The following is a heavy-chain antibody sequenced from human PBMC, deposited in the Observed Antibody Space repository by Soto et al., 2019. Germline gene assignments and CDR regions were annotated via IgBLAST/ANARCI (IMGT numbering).Heavy chain of an antibody. V-gene: IGHV4-59*06. CDR1: GGSISSYY. CDR3: ARVGAAGYYYDSSAYS. D-gene: IGHD3-22*01. Sequence: KPSETLSLTCTVSGGSISSYYWNWIRQHPGKGLEWIGYIYYSGSTSYSPSIRSRVTISVDTSKNQFSLRLTSVTAADTAVYYCARVGAAGYYYDSSAYSWGQGTLVTVSS. CDR2: IYYSGST. J-gene: IGHJ4*02.